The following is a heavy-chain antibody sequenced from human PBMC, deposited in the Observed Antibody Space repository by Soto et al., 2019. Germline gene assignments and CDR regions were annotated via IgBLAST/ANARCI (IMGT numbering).Heavy chain of an antibody. D-gene: IGHD5-12*01. J-gene: IGHJ4*02. V-gene: IGHV4-30-2*01. CDR2: ISHLEST. CDR3: ARGGGYDPFDY. Sequence: ALSLSCTLSGACITYGGYSWSWIRQPPGKDLEWLGYISHLESTFYNPSFQSRLTLSIDRSKNQFSLKLASMTAADTAVYYCARGGGYDPFDYWGQGTLVTVSS. CDR1: GACITYGGYS.